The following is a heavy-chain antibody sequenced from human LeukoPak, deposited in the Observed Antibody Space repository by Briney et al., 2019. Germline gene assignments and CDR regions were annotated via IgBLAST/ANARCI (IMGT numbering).Heavy chain of an antibody. D-gene: IGHD2-21*01. J-gene: IGHJ4*02. CDR1: GFTFSSCV. V-gene: IGHV3-33*01. CDR3: TREWHRVQDY. CDR2: TWSDGNNK. Sequence: GGSLRLSCAASGFTFSSCVMHWVRQAPGKGLEWVAATWSDGNNKYYADSVKGRFTISRDNSKDTLYLQMSSLRAEDSAVYYCTREWHRVQDYWGKGPLVPSPQ.